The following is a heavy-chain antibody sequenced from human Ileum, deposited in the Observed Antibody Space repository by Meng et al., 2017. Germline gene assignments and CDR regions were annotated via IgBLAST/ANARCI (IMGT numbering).Heavy chain of an antibody. Sequence: GGSLRLSCAVSGFTFSSYAMRWVRQAPGKGLEWVANINEAGSGQNYLDSVKGRFTISRDNANNLLYLQMNSLTAEDTAVYYCANFALGWGQGTPVTVSS. J-gene: IGHJ4*02. CDR1: GFTFSSYA. CDR3: ANFALG. V-gene: IGHV3-7*01. CDR2: INEAGSGQ. D-gene: IGHD3-16*01.